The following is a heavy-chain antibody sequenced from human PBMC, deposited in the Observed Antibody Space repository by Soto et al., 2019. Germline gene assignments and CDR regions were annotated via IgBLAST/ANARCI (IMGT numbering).Heavy chain of an antibody. CDR3: AREGSVAATGYYDH. V-gene: IGHV3-23*01. J-gene: IGHJ4*02. CDR1: GFTFSSYA. D-gene: IGHD6-19*01. Sequence: EVQLLEAGGVLVQPGGSLRLSCAASGFTFSSYAIGWVRQAPGRGLEWVSSIVGGGDGTFYADSVKGRFTISRDNSRNTRYLQMNSLRVEDTGMYYCAREGSVAATGYYDHWGQGTLLTVSS. CDR2: IVGGGDGT.